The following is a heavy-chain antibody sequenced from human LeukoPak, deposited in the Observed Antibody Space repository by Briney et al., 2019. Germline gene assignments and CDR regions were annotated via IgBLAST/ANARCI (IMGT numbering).Heavy chain of an antibody. V-gene: IGHV3-23*01. CDR2: ISGSGDNT. CDR1: GFTFSSYA. Sequence: GGSLRLSCAASGFTFSSYAMNWVRQAPGKGLEWVSGISGSGDNTNYADSVKGRFTISRDNSKNTLYLQMDSLRAEDTAVYYCARGQTYYCDMDVWGQGTTVTVSS. J-gene: IGHJ6*02. CDR3: ARGQTYYCDMDV.